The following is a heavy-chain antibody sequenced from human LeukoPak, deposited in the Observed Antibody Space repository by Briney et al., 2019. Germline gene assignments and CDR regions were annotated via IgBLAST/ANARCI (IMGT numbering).Heavy chain of an antibody. CDR2: ISSSGLTI. V-gene: IGHV3-48*03. Sequence: GGSLRLSCAASGFTFSNYEMNWVRQAPGQGLEWVAYISSSGLTIYYGDSMKGRFTISRDNAKNSLYLQMNSLRGEDTAVYYCVRGSVADYWGQGTLVTVSS. J-gene: IGHJ4*02. CDR1: GFTFSNYE. CDR3: VRGSVADY.